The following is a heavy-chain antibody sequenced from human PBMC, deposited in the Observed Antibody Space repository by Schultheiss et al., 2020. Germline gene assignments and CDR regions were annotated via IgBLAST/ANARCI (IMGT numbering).Heavy chain of an antibody. CDR2: TYYRSKWYN. CDR1: GDSVSSNSAA. Sequence: SETLSLTRAISGDSVSSNSAAWNWIRQSPSRGLEWLGRTYYRSKWYNDYAVSVKSRITINPDTSKNQFSLKLSSVTPEDTAVYYCARATVAGNDYWGQGTLVTVSS. V-gene: IGHV6-1*01. D-gene: IGHD6-19*01. CDR3: ARATVAGNDY. J-gene: IGHJ4*02.